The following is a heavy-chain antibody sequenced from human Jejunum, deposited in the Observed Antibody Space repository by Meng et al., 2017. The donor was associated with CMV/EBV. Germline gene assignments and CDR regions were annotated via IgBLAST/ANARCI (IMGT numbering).Heavy chain of an antibody. V-gene: IGHV1-46*01. CDR3: ARPAVPAANYYYYYGLDV. CDR1: IRYY. D-gene: IGHD2-2*01. Sequence: IRYYMHWVRQAPGQGLEWMGIINLSGGYTTYAQKFQGRVTMTRDTSTSTVYMELSSLRSEDTAVYYCARPAVPAANYYYYYGLDVWGQGTTVTVSS. CDR2: INLSGGYT. J-gene: IGHJ6*02.